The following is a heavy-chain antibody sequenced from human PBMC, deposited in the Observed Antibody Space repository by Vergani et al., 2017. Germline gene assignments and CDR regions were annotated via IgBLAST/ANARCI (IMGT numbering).Heavy chain of an antibody. CDR3: ARRYCSGGSCYSPFDY. D-gene: IGHD2-15*01. Sequence: QVQLVQSGAEVKKPGSSVKVSCKASGGTFSSYAISWVRQAPGQGLEWMGGIIPIFGTANYAQKFQGRVTSTADESTSTAYMELSSLRSEDTAVYYCARRYCSGGSCYSPFDYWGQGTLVTVSS. CDR1: GGTFSSYA. CDR2: IIPIFGTA. V-gene: IGHV1-69*01. J-gene: IGHJ4*02.